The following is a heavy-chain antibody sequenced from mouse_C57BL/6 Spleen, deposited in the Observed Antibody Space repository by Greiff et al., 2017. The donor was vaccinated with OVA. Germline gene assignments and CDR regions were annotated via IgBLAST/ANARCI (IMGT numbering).Heavy chain of an antibody. CDR2: IHPNSGST. Sequence: QVQLQQPGAELVKPWASVKLSCKASGYTFTSYWMHWVKQRPGQGLEWIGMIHPNSGSTNYNEKFKSKATLTVVKSSSTAYMQLRSLTSEDSAVYYCARGGLAGTVPYYFDYWGQGTTLTVSS. D-gene: IGHD4-1*01. J-gene: IGHJ2*01. CDR3: ARGGLAGTVPYYFDY. CDR1: GYTFTSYW. V-gene: IGHV1-64*01.